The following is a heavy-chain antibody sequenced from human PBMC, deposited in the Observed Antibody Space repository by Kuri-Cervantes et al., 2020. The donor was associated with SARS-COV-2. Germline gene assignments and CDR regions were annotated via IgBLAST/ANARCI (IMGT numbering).Heavy chain of an antibody. J-gene: IGHJ4*02. CDR1: GGSISSYY. V-gene: IGHV4-59*08. D-gene: IGHD1-14*01. Sequence: GSLRLSCTVSGGSISSYYWSWIRQPPGKGLEWIGYIYYSGATYYNPSLKSRVIISVDTSKNQFSLNLRFVTATDTAVYYCARGPEGVVAYWGQGTLVTVSS. CDR3: ARGPEGVVAY. CDR2: IYYSGAT.